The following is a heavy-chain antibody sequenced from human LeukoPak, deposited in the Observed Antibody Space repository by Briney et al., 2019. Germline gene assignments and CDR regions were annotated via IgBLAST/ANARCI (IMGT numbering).Heavy chain of an antibody. Sequence: PSETLSLTCALSGGSITDYFYNWVRQPPGKGLEWIGEINHSGSTNYNPSLKSRVTISVDTSKNQFSLKLSSVTAADTAVYYCARYGSGLDYWGQGTLVTVSS. V-gene: IGHV4-34*01. CDR1: GGSITDYF. J-gene: IGHJ4*02. CDR3: ARYGSGLDY. D-gene: IGHD3-10*01. CDR2: INHSGST.